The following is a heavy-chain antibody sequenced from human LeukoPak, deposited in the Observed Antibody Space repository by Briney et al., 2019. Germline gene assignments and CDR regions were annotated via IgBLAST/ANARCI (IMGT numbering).Heavy chain of an antibody. CDR3: ARENCGGDCYLGDPYFDY. CDR2: INPSGGST. D-gene: IGHD2-21*01. J-gene: IGHJ4*02. CDR1: GYTFTIYY. Sequence: ASVKVSCKASGYTFTIYYMHWGRHAPRQGIEWVGIINPSGGSTSYAQKFQGRVTMTRDTCTSTVYMELSSLRSEDTAVYCCARENCGGDCYLGDPYFDYWGQGTLVTVSS. V-gene: IGHV1-46*01.